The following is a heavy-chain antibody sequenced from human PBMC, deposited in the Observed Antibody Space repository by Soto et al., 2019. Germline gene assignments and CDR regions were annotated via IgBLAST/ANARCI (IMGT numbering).Heavy chain of an antibody. CDR1: GGSFSGYY. D-gene: IGHD6-13*01. Sequence: QVQLQQWGAGLLKPSETLSLTCAVYGGSFSGYYWSWIRQPPGKGPEWIGEINQSGSTNYNPSLKSRVTISVDTSKNQFSLKLSSVTAADTAGYYCARTYSSSWSPFDHWGQGTLVTVSS. V-gene: IGHV4-34*01. CDR2: INQSGST. CDR3: ARTYSSSWSPFDH. J-gene: IGHJ4*02.